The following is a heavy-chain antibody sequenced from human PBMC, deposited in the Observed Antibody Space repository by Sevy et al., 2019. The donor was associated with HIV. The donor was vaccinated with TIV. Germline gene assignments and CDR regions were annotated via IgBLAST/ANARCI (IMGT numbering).Heavy chain of an antibody. CDR2: ISYDGSAK. CDR3: AREGGDTSAWTPGKY. D-gene: IGHD6-19*01. V-gene: IGHV3-30-3*01. Sequence: GGSLRLSCAASGFSFNTHAMHWVRQAPGKGLDWVALISYDGSAKYYADSVKGRFTVSRDDSKNTLYLQMNSLRPEDSAVYYCAREGGDTSAWTPGKYWGQGTQGTVSS. J-gene: IGHJ4*02. CDR1: GFSFNTHA.